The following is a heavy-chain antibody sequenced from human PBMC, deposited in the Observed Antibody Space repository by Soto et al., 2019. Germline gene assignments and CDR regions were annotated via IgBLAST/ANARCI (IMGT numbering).Heavy chain of an antibody. D-gene: IGHD5-12*01. V-gene: IGHV1-46*01. CDR2: INPSGGST. CDR3: ARGDIVAIFGMDV. Sequence: GASVKVSCKASGYTFTSYYTHWVRQAPGRGLEWMGIINPSGGSTTYAQKFQGRVTMTRDTSTSTVYMELSSLRSEDTAVYYCARGDIVAIFGMDVWGQGTTVTVSS. CDR1: GYTFTSYY. J-gene: IGHJ6*02.